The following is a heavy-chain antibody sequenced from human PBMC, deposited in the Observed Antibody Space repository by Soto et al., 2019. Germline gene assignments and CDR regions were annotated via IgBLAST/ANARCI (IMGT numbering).Heavy chain of an antibody. V-gene: IGHV1-46*01. CDR1: GYTFTSYY. Sequence: ASVKVSCKASGYTFTSYYMHWVRQAPGQGLEWMGIINPSGGSTSYAQKFQGRVTMTRDTSTSTVYMELSSLRSEDTAVYYCARSPYYDFWSGRARYYYYGMDVWGQGTTVTGSS. J-gene: IGHJ6*02. D-gene: IGHD3-3*01. CDR2: INPSGGST. CDR3: ARSPYYDFWSGRARYYYYGMDV.